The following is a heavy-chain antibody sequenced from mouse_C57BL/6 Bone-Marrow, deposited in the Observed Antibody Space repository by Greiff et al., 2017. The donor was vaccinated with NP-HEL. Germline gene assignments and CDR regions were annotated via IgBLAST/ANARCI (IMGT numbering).Heavy chain of an antibody. CDR1: GYSITSGYY. V-gene: IGHV3-6*01. CDR3: ARDNYYGSSPYDMDY. J-gene: IGHJ4*01. CDR2: ITYDGSN. D-gene: IGHD1-1*01. Sequence: EVLLVESGPGLVKPSPSLSLTCSVSGYSITSGYYWCWIRQFPGNKLELVGYITYDGSNNYNPTFKNRTSITRDTSRNQFFLKLNSVTTEDTATYYCARDNYYGSSPYDMDYWGQGTTVTVSS.